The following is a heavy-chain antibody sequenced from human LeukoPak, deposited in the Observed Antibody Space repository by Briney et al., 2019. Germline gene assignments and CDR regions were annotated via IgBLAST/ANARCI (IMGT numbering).Heavy chain of an antibody. CDR3: ARRHGGNSIRAFDI. V-gene: IGHV4-39*01. D-gene: IGHD4-23*01. CDR1: GGSISSYY. CDR2: IYYSGST. Sequence: SETLSLTCTVSGGSISSYYWSWVRQPPGKGLEWIGSIYYSGSTYYNPSLKSRVTISVDTSKNQFSLKLSSVTAADTAVYYCARRHGGNSIRAFDIWGQGTMVTVSS. J-gene: IGHJ3*02.